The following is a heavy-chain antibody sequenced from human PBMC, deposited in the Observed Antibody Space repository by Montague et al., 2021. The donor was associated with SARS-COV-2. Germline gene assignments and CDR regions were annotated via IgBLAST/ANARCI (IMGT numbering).Heavy chain of an antibody. V-gene: IGHV4-61*02. CDR2: IYTSGST. CDR3: AREDDNGSYWLRGMDV. CDR1: VWCICGGGCN. J-gene: IGHJ6*02. Sequence: TLSLTCTSSVWCICGGGCNWTCMRQPAGKGLYWVLRIYTSGSTNYNPSLKSRVTISVDRSKNQFSLKLSSVTAADTAVYYCAREDDNGSYWLRGMDVWGQGTTVTVSS. D-gene: IGHD1-26*01.